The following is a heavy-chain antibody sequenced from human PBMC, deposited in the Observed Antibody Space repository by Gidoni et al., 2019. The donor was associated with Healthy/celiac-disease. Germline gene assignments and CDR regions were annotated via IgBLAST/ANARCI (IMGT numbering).Heavy chain of an antibody. CDR2: IKQDGSEK. V-gene: IGHV3-7*01. CDR3: ARDILARYYFDY. CDR1: GFTCSSYW. J-gene: IGHJ4*02. Sequence: EVQLVESGGGLVQPGGSLRLSCAASGFTCSSYWMSWVRQAPGKGLEWVANIKQDGSEKYYVDAVKGRFTISRDNAKNSLYLQMNSLRAEDTAVYYCARDILARYYFDYWGQGTLVTVSS.